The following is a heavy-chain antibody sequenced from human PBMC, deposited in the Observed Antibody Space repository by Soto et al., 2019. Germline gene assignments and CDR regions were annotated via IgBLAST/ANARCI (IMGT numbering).Heavy chain of an antibody. CDR3: ATMYYDFWSGYPTSPPFDY. CDR1: GFTFSSYA. CDR2: ISGSGGST. J-gene: IGHJ4*02. V-gene: IGHV3-23*01. D-gene: IGHD3-3*01. Sequence: GGSLRLSCAASGFTFSSYAMSWVRQAPGKGLEWVSAISGSGGSTYYADSVKGRFTISRDNSKNTLYLQMNSLRAEDTAVYYCATMYYDFWSGYPTSPPFDYWGQGTLVTVSS.